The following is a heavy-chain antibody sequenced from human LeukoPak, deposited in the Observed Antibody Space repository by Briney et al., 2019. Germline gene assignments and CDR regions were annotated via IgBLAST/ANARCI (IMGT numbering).Heavy chain of an antibody. CDR2: ISYDGSNR. D-gene: IGHD3-16*02. J-gene: IGHJ4*02. V-gene: IGHV3-30*18. CDR1: GFPFSRFG. Sequence: GGSLRLSCVGSGFPFSRFGMHWVLQAPGKGLEWVALISYDGSNRYYAESVRGRFTISRDNSKNTLYLQMNSLRAEDTAVYYCAKGPAPRLGEFSYHALVDYWGQGTLVTVSS. CDR3: AKGPAPRLGEFSYHALVDY.